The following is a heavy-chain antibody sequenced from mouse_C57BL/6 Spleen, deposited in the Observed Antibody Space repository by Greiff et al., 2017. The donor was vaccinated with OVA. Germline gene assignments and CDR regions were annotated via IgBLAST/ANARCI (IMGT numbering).Heavy chain of an antibody. CDR2: IDPNSGGT. V-gene: IGHV1-72*01. Sequence: VQLVESGAELVKPGASVKLSCKASGYTFTSYWMHWVKQRPGRGLEWIGRIDPNSGGTKYNEKFKSKATLTVDKPSSTAYMQLSSLTSEDSAVYYCARGEVYYGNYEDFDYWGQGTTLTVSS. CDR1: GYTFTSYW. D-gene: IGHD2-1*01. J-gene: IGHJ2*01. CDR3: ARGEVYYGNYEDFDY.